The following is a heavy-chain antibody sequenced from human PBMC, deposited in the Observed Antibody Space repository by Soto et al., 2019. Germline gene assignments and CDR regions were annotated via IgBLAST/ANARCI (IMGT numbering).Heavy chain of an antibody. D-gene: IGHD3-22*01. CDR3: ARDRDYYYDSSGYYPPSWLDP. V-gene: IGHV3-7*03. Sequence: QPGGSLRLSCAASGFTFSTYWMSWVRQAPGKGLEWVANIKQDGSEKYYVDSVKGRFTISRDNAKNSVYLQMNSLRAEDTAVYYCARDRDYYYDSSGYYPPSWLDPWGQGTQVTVSS. CDR1: GFTFSTYW. CDR2: IKQDGSEK. J-gene: IGHJ5*02.